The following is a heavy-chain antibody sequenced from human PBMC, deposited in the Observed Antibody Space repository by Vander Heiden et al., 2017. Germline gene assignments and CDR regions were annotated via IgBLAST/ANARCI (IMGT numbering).Heavy chain of an antibody. V-gene: IGHV4-4*02. CDR2: IFQSGST. CDR1: GDSITRSNW. J-gene: IGHJ4*02. CDR3: ARLADFDQ. Sequence: QVQLLASAPGLAKPSGPLSPTCAASGDSITRSNWWSWVRQAPGKGLEWIGEIFQSGSTNYNPSLQSRVTISADQSKNQFSLRLSSVTAADTAVYYCARLADFDQWGQGTLVTVSS.